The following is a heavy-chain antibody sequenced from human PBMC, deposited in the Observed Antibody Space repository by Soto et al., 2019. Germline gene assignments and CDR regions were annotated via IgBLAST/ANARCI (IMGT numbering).Heavy chain of an antibody. CDR3: ARRSYYGSYGLDV. CDR1: GGSISSGDHY. V-gene: IGHV4-30-4*01. Sequence: SETLSLTCTVSGGSISSGDHYWSWIRQPPGKGLEWIGYMYYSGSTYFNPSLRSRVTISVDTSKNQFSLKLGSVTAADTAVYYCARRSYYGSYGLDVWGQGTTVTVSS. CDR2: MYYSGST. J-gene: IGHJ6*02. D-gene: IGHD3-10*01.